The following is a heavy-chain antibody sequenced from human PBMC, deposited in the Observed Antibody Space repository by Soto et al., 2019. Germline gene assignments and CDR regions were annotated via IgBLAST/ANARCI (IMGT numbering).Heavy chain of an antibody. V-gene: IGHV4-59*01. D-gene: IGHD1-26*01. J-gene: IGHJ5*02. Sequence: QVLLLESGPGLVRPSETLSLTCTVSGGSLSYYYWSWIRQPPGKGLEWIGYIYYSGSTNYNPSLKSRVTLSIDTSKNPFSLKLSSVTAADTAVYYCARESLEYSGSYSDWFDPWGQGTLVTVSS. CDR3: ARESLEYSGSYSDWFDP. CDR2: IYYSGST. CDR1: GGSLSYYY.